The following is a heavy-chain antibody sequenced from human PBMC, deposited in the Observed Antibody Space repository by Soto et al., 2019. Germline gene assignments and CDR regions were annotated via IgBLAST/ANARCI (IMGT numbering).Heavy chain of an antibody. CDR3: ARHYDILTGKQTNWFDP. CDR2: IYYSGST. D-gene: IGHD3-9*01. J-gene: IGHJ5*02. CDR1: GGSISSSSYY. Sequence: SETLSLTCTVSGGSISSSSYYWGWIRQPPGKGLEWIGSIYYSGSTYYNPSLKSRVTISVDTSKTQFSLKLSSVTAADTAVYYCARHYDILTGKQTNWFDPWGQGTLVTVSS. V-gene: IGHV4-39*01.